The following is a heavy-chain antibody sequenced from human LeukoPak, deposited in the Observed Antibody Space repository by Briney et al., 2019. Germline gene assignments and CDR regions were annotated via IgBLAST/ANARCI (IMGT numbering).Heavy chain of an antibody. CDR1: GGSISSYY. Sequence: PSETLSLTCTVSGGSISSYYWSWIRQPPGKGLEWIGYIYYSGSTNYNPSLKSRLTISVDTSKNQFSLKLSSVTAADTAVYYCARATYYYDSSGTWYFDYWGQGTLVTVSS. CDR2: IYYSGST. J-gene: IGHJ4*02. D-gene: IGHD3-22*01. CDR3: ARATYYYDSSGTWYFDY. V-gene: IGHV4-59*12.